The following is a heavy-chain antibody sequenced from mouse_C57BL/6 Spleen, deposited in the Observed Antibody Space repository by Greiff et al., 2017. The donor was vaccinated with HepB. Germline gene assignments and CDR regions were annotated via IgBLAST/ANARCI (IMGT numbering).Heavy chain of an antibody. CDR3: ARFIRSSYDWYFDV. Sequence: QVQLQQPGAELVKPGASVKLSCKASGYTFTSYWMQWVKQRPGQGLEWIGEIDPSDSYTNYNQKFKGKATLTVDTSSSTAYMQLSSLTSEDSAVYYCARFIRSSYDWYFDVWGTGTTVTVSS. J-gene: IGHJ1*03. CDR2: IDPSDSYT. CDR1: GYTFTSYW. D-gene: IGHD1-1*01. V-gene: IGHV1-50*01.